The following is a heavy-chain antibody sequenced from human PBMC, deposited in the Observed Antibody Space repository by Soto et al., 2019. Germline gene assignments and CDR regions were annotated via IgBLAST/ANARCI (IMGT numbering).Heavy chain of an antibody. CDR3: ARMKIVGVLTYYMDA. J-gene: IGHJ6*03. CDR1: GDSISISSHY. V-gene: IGHV4-39*01. Sequence: QLQLQESGPGLVKPSETLSLTCTVSGDSISISSHYWGWIRQPPGKGLEWIANIYYSGSTYYNPSLKSRVNISLDPSKNQVSLKLGSVTAADTAVYFCARMKIVGVLTYYMDAWGQGTTVTVSS. CDR2: IYYSGST. D-gene: IGHD3-3*01.